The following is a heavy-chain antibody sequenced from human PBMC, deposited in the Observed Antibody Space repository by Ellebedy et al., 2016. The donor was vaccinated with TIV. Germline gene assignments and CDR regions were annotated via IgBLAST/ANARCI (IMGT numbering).Heavy chain of an antibody. CDR2: TSYDGSTK. D-gene: IGHD4-23*01. CDR1: GFTFSSYG. Sequence: GGSLRLSCAVSGFTFSSYGMHWVRQAPGKGLEWVAVTSYDGSTKYYADSVKGRFTISRDTSKNTLFLQMNSLRAEDTAVYYCAREWDYGGSQGAFDVWGQGTVVTVS. J-gene: IGHJ3*01. CDR3: AREWDYGGSQGAFDV. V-gene: IGHV3-30*03.